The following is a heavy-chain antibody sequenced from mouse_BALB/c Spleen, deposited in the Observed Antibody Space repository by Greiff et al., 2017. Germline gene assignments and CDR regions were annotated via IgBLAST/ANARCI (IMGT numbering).Heavy chain of an antibody. D-gene: IGHD1-1*01. J-gene: IGHJ2*01. Sequence: QVQLKQSGPQLVRPGASVKISCKASGYSFTSYWMHWVKQRPGQGLEWIGMIDPSDSETRLNQKFKDKATLTVDKSSSTAYMQLSSPTSEDSAVYYCARDDYGSSYVDYWGQGTTLTVSS. CDR2: IDPSDSET. V-gene: IGHV1S126*01. CDR1: GYSFTSYW. CDR3: ARDDYGSSYVDY.